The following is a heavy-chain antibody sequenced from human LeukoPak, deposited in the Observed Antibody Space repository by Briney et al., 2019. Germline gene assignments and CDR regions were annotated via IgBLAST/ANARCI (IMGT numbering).Heavy chain of an antibody. CDR1: EYAFTSYY. Sequence: ASVKVSCKASEYAFTSYYMHWVRQAPGQGLERMGIINPSGGATKYAQKFQGRVTITRDTTTSTLYMELSSLRSEDTAVDYCARAANTAAGTPTLAIDYWGQGTLVTVSS. J-gene: IGHJ4*01. CDR3: ARAANTAAGTPTLAIDY. CDR2: INPSGGAT. V-gene: IGHV1-46*01. D-gene: IGHD6-13*01.